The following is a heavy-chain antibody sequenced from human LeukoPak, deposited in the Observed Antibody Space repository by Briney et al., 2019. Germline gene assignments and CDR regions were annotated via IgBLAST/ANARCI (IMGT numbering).Heavy chain of an antibody. CDR3: ARQRGYSYEFDY. D-gene: IGHD5-18*01. J-gene: IGHJ4*02. CDR1: GGSISSSSYY. V-gene: IGHV4-39*07. CDR2: IYYSGST. Sequence: PSETLSLTCTVSGGSISSSSYYWGWIRQPPGKGLEWIGSIYYSGSTYYNPSLKSRVTISVDTSKNQFSLKLSSVTAADTAVHYCARQRGYSYEFDYWGQGTLVTVSS.